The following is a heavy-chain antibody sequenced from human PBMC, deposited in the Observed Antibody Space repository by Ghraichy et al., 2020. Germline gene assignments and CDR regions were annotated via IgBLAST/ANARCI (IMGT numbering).Heavy chain of an antibody. D-gene: IGHD3-3*02. CDR3: ARGRPKLSRAFDI. CDR1: GGSFSGYY. J-gene: IGHJ3*02. Sequence: GSLRLSCTVYGGSFSGYYWSWIRQPPGKGLEWIGQINHSGSTNYNPSLKSRVTVSVDTSKNQFSLKLSSVTAADTAVYYCARGRPKLSRAFDIWGQGTMVTVSS. CDR2: INHSGST. V-gene: IGHV4-34*01.